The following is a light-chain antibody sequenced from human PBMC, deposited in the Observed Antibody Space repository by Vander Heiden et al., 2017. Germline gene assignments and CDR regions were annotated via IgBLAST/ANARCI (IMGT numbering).Light chain of an antibody. V-gene: IGKV3-11*01. CDR1: QSVSIY. Sequence: EIVLTQTPATLSLSPGERATLSCRASQSVSIYLAWYQQKPGQAPRPLIYDASNRATGIPARFSGSGSGTDFPLTINSLEPEDFAVYFCQHRSTWPLTFGGGTKVEIK. CDR2: DAS. CDR3: QHRSTWPLT. J-gene: IGKJ4*01.